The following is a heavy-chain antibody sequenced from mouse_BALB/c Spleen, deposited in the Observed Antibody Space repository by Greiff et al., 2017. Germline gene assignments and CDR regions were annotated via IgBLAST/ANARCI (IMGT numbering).Heavy chain of an antibody. J-gene: IGHJ2*01. CDR3: AIEGRYDEGFDY. D-gene: IGHD2-14*01. CDR2: ISSGGSYT. V-gene: IGHV5-6*01. CDR1: GFTFSSYG. Sequence: EVQGVESGGDLVKPAGTLKLSCAASGFTFSSYGMSWVRQTPDKRLEWVATISSGGSYTYYPDSVMGRFAISRDNAKNTLYLQMSSLKSEDTAMYYCAIEGRYDEGFDYWGQGTTLTVSS.